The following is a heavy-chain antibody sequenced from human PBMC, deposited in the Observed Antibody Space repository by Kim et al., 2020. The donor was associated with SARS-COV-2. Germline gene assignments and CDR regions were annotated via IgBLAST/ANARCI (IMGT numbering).Heavy chain of an antibody. CDR2: IYSSGTA. CDR3: TRHPYYNGLSQPPH. D-gene: IGHD3-10*01. J-gene: IGHJ1*01. CDR1: GDSVTTTNYY. V-gene: IGHV4-39*01. Sequence: SETLSLTCTVSGDSVTTTNYYWDWIRQPPGKGLEYIGTIYSSGTAYYNTSLKSRVSISIDTSKNQFSLKLTSVTAADTAMYYCTRHPYYNGLSQPPHWG.